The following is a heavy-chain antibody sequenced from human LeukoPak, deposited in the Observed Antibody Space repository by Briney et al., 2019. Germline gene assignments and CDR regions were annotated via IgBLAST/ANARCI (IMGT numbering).Heavy chain of an antibody. J-gene: IGHJ5*02. CDR1: GFTFDDYG. Sequence: PGGSLRLSCAASGFTFDDYGMSWVRQAPGKWLEWVSVINWNGGSTGYADSVKGRFTISRDNAKNSLYLQMNSLRAEDTALYYCARASYCSSTSCYAAAFDPWGQGTLVTVSS. CDR2: INWNGGST. D-gene: IGHD2-2*01. V-gene: IGHV3-20*04. CDR3: ARASYCSSTSCYAAAFDP.